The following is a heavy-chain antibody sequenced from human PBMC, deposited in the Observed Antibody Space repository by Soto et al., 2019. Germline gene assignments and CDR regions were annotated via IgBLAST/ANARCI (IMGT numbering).Heavy chain of an antibody. V-gene: IGHV3-21*01. CDR2: ISSSSSYI. Sequence: VQLVESGGGLVKPGGSLRLSCAASGFTFSSYSMNWVRQAPGKGLEWVSSISSSSSYIYYADSVKGRFTISRDNAKNSLYLQMNSLRAEDTAVYYCARGPDYGDISGAFDIWGQGTMVTVSS. J-gene: IGHJ3*02. CDR1: GFTFSSYS. D-gene: IGHD4-17*01. CDR3: ARGPDYGDISGAFDI.